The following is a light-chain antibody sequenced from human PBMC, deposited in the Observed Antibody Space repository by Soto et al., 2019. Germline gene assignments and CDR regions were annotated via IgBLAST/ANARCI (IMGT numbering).Light chain of an antibody. CDR3: QQYYTYPYI. J-gene: IGKJ2*01. Sequence: DIQMTQSPSTLSASVGDRVTITCRASQSISSWLAWYQQKPGKAPKLLIYKASSLESGVTSRFSGSGSGTEFTLTISSLQPDDFATYYCQQYYTYPYIFGQGTKLEI. CDR2: KAS. V-gene: IGKV1-5*03. CDR1: QSISSW.